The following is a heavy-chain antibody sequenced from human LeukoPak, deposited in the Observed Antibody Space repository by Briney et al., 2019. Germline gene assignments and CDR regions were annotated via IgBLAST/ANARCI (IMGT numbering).Heavy chain of an antibody. V-gene: IGHV3-23*01. J-gene: IGHJ4*02. D-gene: IGHD4-17*01. CDR1: GFTFSSYA. Sequence: SGGSLRLSCAASGFTFSSYAMSWVRRAPGKGLEWVSAISGSGGSTYYADSVKGRFTISRDNSKNTLYLQMNSLRAEDTAVYYCAKDPGVYYGDYYFDYWGQGTLVTVSS. CDR2: ISGSGGST. CDR3: AKDPGVYYGDYYFDY.